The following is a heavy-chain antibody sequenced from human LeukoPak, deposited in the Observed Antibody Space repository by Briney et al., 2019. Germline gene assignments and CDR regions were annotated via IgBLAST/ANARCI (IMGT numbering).Heavy chain of an antibody. CDR3: ARESPEGPRSFDP. Sequence: PSQTLSLTCSVSGVSISSGGYYWTWIRQHPGKGLEWIGYIYYSGSTYYNPSLKSRVTISVDPSKNQFSLKLSSVTAADTAVYYCARESPEGPRSFDPWGQGTLVTVSS. CDR1: GVSISSGGYY. J-gene: IGHJ5*02. D-gene: IGHD1-14*01. V-gene: IGHV4-31*03. CDR2: IYYSGST.